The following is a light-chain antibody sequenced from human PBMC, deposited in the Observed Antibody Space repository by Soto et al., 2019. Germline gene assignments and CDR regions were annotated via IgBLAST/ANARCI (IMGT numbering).Light chain of an antibody. CDR1: QDVSNN. J-gene: IGKJ5*01. V-gene: IGKV3-15*01. CDR2: YAS. CDR3: QQYNFWPPIT. Sequence: EVMMTQSPATLSLSPGERATLSCRASQDVSNNIAWYQQKPGQTPRLLIYYASTRATGVPARFSGSGSGTEFTLTISSLQSEDFALYYCQQYNFWPPITFGQGTRLEIK.